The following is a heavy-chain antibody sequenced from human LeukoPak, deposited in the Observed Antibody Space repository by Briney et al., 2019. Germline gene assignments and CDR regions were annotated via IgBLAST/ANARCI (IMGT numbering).Heavy chain of an antibody. J-gene: IGHJ3*02. V-gene: IGHV1-18*01. Sequence: ASVKVSCKTSGYTFTSYAISWVRQAPGQGLECLGWISTYTGNTDYAQKLQGRVTMTTDTSTSTAYMELRSLSSDDTAVYYCARVLVVSSDAFDIWGQGTMVTVSS. CDR2: ISTYTGNT. CDR1: GYTFTSYA. CDR3: ARVLVVSSDAFDI. D-gene: IGHD3-22*01.